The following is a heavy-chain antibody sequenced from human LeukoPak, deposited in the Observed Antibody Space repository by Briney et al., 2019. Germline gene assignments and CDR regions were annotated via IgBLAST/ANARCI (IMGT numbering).Heavy chain of an antibody. D-gene: IGHD1-1*01. J-gene: IGHJ5*02. CDR3: ARVIRGTGGDWLDP. CDR1: GFTFSDYY. CDR2: ITSSSST. Sequence: GGSLRLSCAASGFTFSDYYMRWIRQAPGKGLEWVAYITSSSSTNYADSVKGRFSVSRDNAKNSLFLQMNSLRAEDTAVYYGARVIRGTGGDWLDPWGQGTLVTVSS. V-gene: IGHV3-11*06.